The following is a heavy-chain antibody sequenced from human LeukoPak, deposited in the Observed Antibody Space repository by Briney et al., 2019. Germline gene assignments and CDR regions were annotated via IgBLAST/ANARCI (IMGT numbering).Heavy chain of an antibody. V-gene: IGHV1-18*01. CDR3: ARRYCSGGTCYSDTEYPDY. CDR1: GYTFTNYG. Sequence: AASVKVSSEASGYTFTNYGISWVRQAPGQGREWMGWISAYNGNTNYTQKLQGRVTMTTDTSTSTAYMELWSVRYGDTAVYYCARRYCSGGTCYSDTEYPDYWGQGTLATVSS. CDR2: ISAYNGNT. D-gene: IGHD2-15*01. J-gene: IGHJ4*02.